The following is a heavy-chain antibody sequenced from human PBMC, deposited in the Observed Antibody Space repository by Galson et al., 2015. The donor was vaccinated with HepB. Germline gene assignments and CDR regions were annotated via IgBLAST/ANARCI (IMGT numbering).Heavy chain of an antibody. Sequence: SLRLSCAASGFTFSSYAMSWVRQAPGKGLEWVSAISGSGGSTYYADSVKGRFTISRDNSKNTLYLQMNSLRAEDTAVYYCAKDYVAWLPNSGDYWYFDLWGRGTLVTVSS. CDR3: AKDYVAWLPNSGDYWYFDL. CDR2: ISGSGGST. D-gene: IGHD3-22*01. J-gene: IGHJ2*01. CDR1: GFTFSSYA. V-gene: IGHV3-23*01.